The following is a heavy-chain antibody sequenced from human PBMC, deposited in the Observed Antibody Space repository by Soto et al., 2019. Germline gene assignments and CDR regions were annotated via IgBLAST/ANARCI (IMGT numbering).Heavy chain of an antibody. J-gene: IGHJ6*03. D-gene: IGHD6-13*01. CDR2: ISYDGSNK. V-gene: IGHV3-30*18. CDR3: AKGGRIAAADYYYYYMDV. Sequence: GGSLRLSCAASGFTFSSYGMHWVRQAPGKGLGWVAVISYDGSNKYYPDSVKGRFTISRDNSKNTLYLQMNSLRAEDTAVYYCAKGGRIAAADYYYYYMDVWGKGTTVTVSS. CDR1: GFTFSSYG.